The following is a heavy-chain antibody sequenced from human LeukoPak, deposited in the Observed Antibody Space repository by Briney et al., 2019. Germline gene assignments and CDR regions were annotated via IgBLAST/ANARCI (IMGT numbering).Heavy chain of an antibody. Sequence: SETLSLTCTVSGGSISSSSYYWGWIRQPPGKGLEWIGSIYYSESTYYNPSLKSRVTISVDTSKNQFSLKLSSVTAADTAVYYCARSPVLRFLEWLLLLDYWGQGTLVTVSS. D-gene: IGHD3-3*01. J-gene: IGHJ4*02. CDR2: IYYSEST. V-gene: IGHV4-39*01. CDR1: GGSISSSSYY. CDR3: ARSPVLRFLEWLLLLDY.